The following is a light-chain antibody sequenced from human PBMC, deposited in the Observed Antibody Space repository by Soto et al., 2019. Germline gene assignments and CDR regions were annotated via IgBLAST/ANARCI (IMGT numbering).Light chain of an antibody. V-gene: IGKV3-20*01. CDR3: QQYTGTSAT. J-gene: IGKJ5*01. CDR1: QSVSSNY. CDR2: GAA. Sequence: EIVLTQSPATRSLSPLEIATLSFMASQSVSSNYLAWRQQRPGQAPRLLIYGAATRAAGSPARFSGSGSATDFTLTITSRQPDDAAVEFCQQYTGTSATFGQGTRVDI.